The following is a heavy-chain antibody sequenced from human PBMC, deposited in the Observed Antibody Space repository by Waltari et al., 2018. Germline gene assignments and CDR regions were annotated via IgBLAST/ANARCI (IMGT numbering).Heavy chain of an antibody. CDR2: IRRKVDEETT. D-gene: IGHD2-2*01. CDR3: TRVRVRSTTSCYKY. V-gene: IGHV3-49*04. Sequence: EVQLVESGGGLVQPGRSLRLSCRASGFTFGDYAMSWVRQAPGKGLGWLSFIRRKVDEETTEYAASVKGRITISRDDSKSIAYLQIDSLQSEDTAVYYCTRVRVRSTTSCYKYWGQGTLVTVSS. CDR1: GFTFGDYA. J-gene: IGHJ4*02.